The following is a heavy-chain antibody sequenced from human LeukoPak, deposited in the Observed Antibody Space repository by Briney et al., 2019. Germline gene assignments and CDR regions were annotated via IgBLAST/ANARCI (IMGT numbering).Heavy chain of an antibody. Sequence: PGGSLRLSCAASGFTFSSYGMSWVRQAPGKGLEWVSAISGSGGSTYYADSVKGRFTISRDNSKNTLYLQMNSLRAEDTAVYYCAKDLVSGWYTIDYWGQGTLVTVSS. CDR2: ISGSGGST. J-gene: IGHJ4*02. D-gene: IGHD6-19*01. V-gene: IGHV3-23*01. CDR3: AKDLVSGWYTIDY. CDR1: GFTFSSYG.